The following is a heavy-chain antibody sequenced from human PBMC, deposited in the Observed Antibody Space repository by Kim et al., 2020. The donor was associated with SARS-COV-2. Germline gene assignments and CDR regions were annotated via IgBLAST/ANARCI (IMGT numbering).Heavy chain of an antibody. D-gene: IGHD3-10*01. CDR1: GYTFTTYE. CDR2: INTGNGNT. V-gene: IGHV1-3*04. J-gene: IGHJ4*01. CDR3: ARAPRGYGSGSYDYFDY. Sequence: ASVKVSCRPSGYTFTTYEIHWVRQVPGQRPEWMGWINTGNGNTKTSRDLRGRITITRDTSASTVYLELSSLRSTDTAIYYCARAPRGYGSGSYDYFDYWG.